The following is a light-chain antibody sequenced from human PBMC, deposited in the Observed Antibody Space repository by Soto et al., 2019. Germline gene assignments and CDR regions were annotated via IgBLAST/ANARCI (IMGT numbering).Light chain of an antibody. V-gene: IGKV4-1*01. CDR3: QQYYTNPRT. CDR1: QSVLYSSDNRNY. Sequence: DIVMTQSPDSLAVSLGERATVNCKSGQSVLYSSDNRNYLAWYQQKPGQSPKLLISWASTRESGVPDRFIGSGSGTDFTLTISSLQAEDVAVYFCQQYYTNPRTFGQGTKVEIK. CDR2: WAS. J-gene: IGKJ1*01.